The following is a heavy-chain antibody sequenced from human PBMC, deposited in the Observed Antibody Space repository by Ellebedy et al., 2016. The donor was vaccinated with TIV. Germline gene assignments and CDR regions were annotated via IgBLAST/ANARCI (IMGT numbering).Heavy chain of an antibody. CDR3: ASIYGDYPRGDF. J-gene: IGHJ4*02. Sequence: GESLKISCAASGFTFSSDAMHWVRQAPGKGLEWVAVISYDGSNKYYADSVKGRFTISRDNAKNSLYLQMNSLRAEDTAVYYCASIYGDYPRGDFWGQGTLVTVSS. D-gene: IGHD4-17*01. V-gene: IGHV3-30-3*01. CDR1: GFTFSSDA. CDR2: ISYDGSNK.